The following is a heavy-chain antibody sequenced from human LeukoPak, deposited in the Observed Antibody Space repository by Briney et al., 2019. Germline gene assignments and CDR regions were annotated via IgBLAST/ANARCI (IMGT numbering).Heavy chain of an antibody. J-gene: IGHJ6*03. V-gene: IGHV1-69*13. D-gene: IGHD1-26*01. CDR3: AREGRELLVWDYYYYYMDV. Sequence: SVKVSCKASGGTFSSYAISWVRQAPGQGLEWMGGIIPIFGTANYAQKFQGRVTITADESTSTAYMELSSLRSEDTAVYYCAREGRELLVWDYYYYYMDVWGKGTTVTVSS. CDR1: GGTFSSYA. CDR2: IIPIFGTA.